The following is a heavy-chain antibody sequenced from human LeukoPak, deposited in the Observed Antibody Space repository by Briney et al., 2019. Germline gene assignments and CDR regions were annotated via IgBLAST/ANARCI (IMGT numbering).Heavy chain of an antibody. V-gene: IGHV3-15*01. CDR1: GISFSYAL. CDR3: ATDGYLFGGSSLDY. D-gene: IGHD6-6*01. CDR2: IKTKTDGGTT. Sequence: GGSLRLSCAASGISFSYALMSWVRQAPGKGLEWVGRIKTKTDGGTTDYAAPVKGRFTISRDGSKNTLYLQMNSLKAEDTAVYYCATDGYLFGGSSLDYWGQGTLVTVSS. J-gene: IGHJ4*02.